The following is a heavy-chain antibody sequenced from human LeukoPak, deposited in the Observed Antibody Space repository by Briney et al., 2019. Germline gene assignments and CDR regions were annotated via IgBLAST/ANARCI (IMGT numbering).Heavy chain of an antibody. V-gene: IGHV1-18*01. Sequence: ASVKVSCKASGYTFTSYGISWVRQAPGQGLEWMGWVSAYNGNTNYAQNLQDRVTMTTDTSTSTAYMELRSLRSDDTAVYYCARGYYDFWSGYFSGYWFDPWGQGTLVTVSS. CDR3: ARGYYDFWSGYFSGYWFDP. CDR1: GYTFTSYG. J-gene: IGHJ5*02. CDR2: VSAYNGNT. D-gene: IGHD3-3*01.